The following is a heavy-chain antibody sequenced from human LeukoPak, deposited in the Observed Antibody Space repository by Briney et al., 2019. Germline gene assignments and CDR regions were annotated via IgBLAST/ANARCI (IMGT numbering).Heavy chain of an antibody. V-gene: IGHV5-51*01. CDR3: ARRYYGSGSYYNWFDP. J-gene: IGHJ5*02. D-gene: IGHD3-10*01. Sequence: GESLKISCKGSGYTFTSYWIGWVRQMPGKGLEWMGIIYPGDSDTRYSPSFQGQVTISADKSISTAYLQWSSLKASDTAMYYCARRYYGSGSYYNWFDPWGQGTLVTVSS. CDR1: GYTFTSYW. CDR2: IYPGDSDT.